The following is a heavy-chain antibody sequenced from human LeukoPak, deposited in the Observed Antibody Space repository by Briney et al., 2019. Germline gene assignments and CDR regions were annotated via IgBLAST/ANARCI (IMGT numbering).Heavy chain of an antibody. D-gene: IGHD3-22*01. CDR3: ASGPARSSGYSPGEYFQH. Sequence: PSETLSLTCAVYGGSFSGCYWSWIRQPPGKGLEWIGEINHSGSTNYNPSLKSRVTISVDTSKNQFSLKLSSVTAADTAVYYCASGPARSSGYSPGEYFQHWGQGTLVTVSS. J-gene: IGHJ1*01. V-gene: IGHV4-34*01. CDR2: INHSGST. CDR1: GGSFSGCY.